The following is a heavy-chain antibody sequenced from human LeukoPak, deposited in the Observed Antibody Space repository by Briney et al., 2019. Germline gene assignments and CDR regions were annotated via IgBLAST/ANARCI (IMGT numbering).Heavy chain of an antibody. Sequence: PGGSLTLSCAASTFTFSNYWMNWVRQAPGKGVEWVATIKHDGSEKLYVDSVEGRFTISRDNAMNSLYLQMNSLRAEDTAVYYCARDRGLSGYDLCDYWGQGTLVTVSS. CDR1: TFTFSNYW. D-gene: IGHD5-12*01. CDR3: ARDRGLSGYDLCDY. J-gene: IGHJ4*02. CDR2: IKHDGSEK. V-gene: IGHV3-7*01.